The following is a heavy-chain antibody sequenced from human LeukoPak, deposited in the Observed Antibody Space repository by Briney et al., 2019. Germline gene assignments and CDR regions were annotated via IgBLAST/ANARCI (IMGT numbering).Heavy chain of an antibody. V-gene: IGHV3-7*05. J-gene: IGHJ4*02. CDR2: IKQDGNEK. Sequence: GGSLRLSCAASGFTFSNYWMTWVRQAPGKGLEWVANIKQDGNEKYYVDSVKGRFTISRDSAESSLCLQMNSLRAEDTAVYYCARGLRGDHFDFWGQGTLVTVSS. CDR3: ARGLRGDHFDF. D-gene: IGHD6-25*01. CDR1: GFTFSNYW.